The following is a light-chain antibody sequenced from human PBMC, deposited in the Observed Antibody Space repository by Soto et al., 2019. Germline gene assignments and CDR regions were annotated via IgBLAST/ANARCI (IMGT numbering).Light chain of an antibody. J-gene: IGLJ2*01. V-gene: IGLV1-36*01. CDR3: SSYTTNNTVV. Sequence: QSVLTQPPSVSEAPRQRVTISCSGSSSNIGNNAVNWYQQLPGKAPKLLIYYDDLLPSGVSDRFSGSKSGTSASLAISGLQSEDEADYYCSSYTTNNTVVFGGGTKLTVL. CDR2: YDD. CDR1: SSNIGNNA.